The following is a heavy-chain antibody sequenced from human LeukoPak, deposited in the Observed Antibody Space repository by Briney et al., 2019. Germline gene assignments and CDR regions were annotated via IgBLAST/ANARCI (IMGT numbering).Heavy chain of an antibody. V-gene: IGHV4-59*01. CDR1: GGSISSYY. J-gene: IGHJ4*02. D-gene: IGHD3-10*01. Sequence: SETLSLTCTVSGGSISSYYWSWIRQPPGKGLEWIGYIYYSGSTNYNPSLKSRVTISVDTSKNQFSLKLSSVTAADTAVYYCARGYRRWFRELYDYWGQGTLVTVSS. CDR2: IYYSGST. CDR3: ARGYRRWFRELYDY.